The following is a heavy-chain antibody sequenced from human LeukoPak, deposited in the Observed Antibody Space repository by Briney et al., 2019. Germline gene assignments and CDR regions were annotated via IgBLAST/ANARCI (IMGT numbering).Heavy chain of an antibody. Sequence: GGSPRLSCAASGFTFSSYAMSWVRQAPGKGLEWVSFISSSSSTIYYADSVKGRFTISRDNAQNSVYLQMNSLRAEDTAVYYCARETRRGTNFDYWGQGTQVTVSS. CDR1: GFTFSSYA. CDR2: ISSSSSTI. CDR3: ARETRRGTNFDY. J-gene: IGHJ4*02. V-gene: IGHV3-48*01.